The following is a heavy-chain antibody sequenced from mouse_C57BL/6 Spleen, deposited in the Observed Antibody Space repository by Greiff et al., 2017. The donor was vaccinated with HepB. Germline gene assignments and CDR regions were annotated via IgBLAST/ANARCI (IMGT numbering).Heavy chain of an antibody. V-gene: IGHV1-76*01. D-gene: IGHD4-1*01. J-gene: IGHJ4*01. Sequence: VKLQESGAELVRPGASVKLSCKASGYTFTDYYINWVKQRPGQGLEWIARIYPGSGNTYYNEKFKGKATLTAEKSSSTAYMQLSSLTSEDSAVYFCARGGPLNWDFYYAMDYWGQGTSVTVSS. CDR1: GYTFTDYY. CDR2: IYPGSGNT. CDR3: ARGGPLNWDFYYAMDY.